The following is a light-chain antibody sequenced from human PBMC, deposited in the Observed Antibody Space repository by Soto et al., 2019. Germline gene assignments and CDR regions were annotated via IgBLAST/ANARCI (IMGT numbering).Light chain of an antibody. CDR2: DAS. V-gene: IGKV3-11*01. Sequence: EILLTQSPATLSLSPGGSATLCCRAGHSVSSYLAWYQQKPGQAPMLLIYDASNRATGIPARFSGSGSGTDFTLTISSLEPEDFAVYYCQQRSNWPPWTFGQGTKVDIK. CDR1: HSVSSY. J-gene: IGKJ1*01. CDR3: QQRSNWPPWT.